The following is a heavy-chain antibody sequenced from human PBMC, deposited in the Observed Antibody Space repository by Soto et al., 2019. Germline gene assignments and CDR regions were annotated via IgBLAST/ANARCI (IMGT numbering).Heavy chain of an antibody. CDR3: ARSIAAAGLMDY. V-gene: IGHV4-59*01. D-gene: IGHD6-13*01. CDR1: GGSISSYY. J-gene: IGHJ4*02. Sequence: SETLSLTCTVSGGSISSYYWSWIRQPPGKGLEWIGYIYYSGSTNYNPSLKSRVTISVDTSKNQFSLKLSSVTAADTAVYYCARSIAAAGLMDYWGQGTLVTVSS. CDR2: IYYSGST.